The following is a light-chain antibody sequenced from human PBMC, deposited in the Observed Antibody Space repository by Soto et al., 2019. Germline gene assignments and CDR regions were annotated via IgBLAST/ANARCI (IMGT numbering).Light chain of an antibody. CDR3: QQYNNWPQT. Sequence: ETMMTQSPDTLSGSLGERATLYCGASQSLRSSLAWYQQKPGQAPRLLIYDASTRATGIPARFSGSGSGTDFTLTISGLQSEDFAVYYCQQYNNWPQTFGQGTKVEIK. V-gene: IGKV3-15*01. CDR1: QSLRSS. J-gene: IGKJ1*01. CDR2: DAS.